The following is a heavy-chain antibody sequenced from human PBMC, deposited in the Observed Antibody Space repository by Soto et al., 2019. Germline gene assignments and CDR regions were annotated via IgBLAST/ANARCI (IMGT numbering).Heavy chain of an antibody. CDR2: INPSGGSA. CDR3: ARGSKDIVVVPAAFDALDI. CDR1: GDTFTSYY. J-gene: IGHJ3*02. D-gene: IGHD2-2*01. V-gene: IGHV1-46*03. Sequence: ASVKVSCKASGDTFTSYYMHWVRQAPGQGLEWMGIINPSGGSASYAQKFQGRVTMTRDTSTSTVYMELSSLRSEDTAVYYCARGSKDIVVVPAAFDALDIWGQGTMVTVSS.